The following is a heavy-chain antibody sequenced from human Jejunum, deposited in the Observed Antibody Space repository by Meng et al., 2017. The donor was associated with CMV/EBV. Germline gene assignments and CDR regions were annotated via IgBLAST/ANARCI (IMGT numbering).Heavy chain of an antibody. J-gene: IGHJ4*02. V-gene: IGHV1-8*03. CDR3: ARLSSYSSAYGY. CDR1: GYAVMTYD. CDR2: VSPNSDNA. Sequence: SCKASGYAVMTYDINWVRQAPGQGLEWMGWVSPNSDNAGYAQRFQGRVTFTRNSSISTAYMEVSSLTYEDTAVYYCARLSSYSSAYGYWGQGTLVTVSS. D-gene: IGHD5-18*01.